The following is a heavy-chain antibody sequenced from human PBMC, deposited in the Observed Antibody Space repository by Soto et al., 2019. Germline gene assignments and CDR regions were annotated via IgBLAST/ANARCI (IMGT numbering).Heavy chain of an antibody. V-gene: IGHV1-69*08. CDR3: ARDQVGASSFDY. Sequence: QVQLVQSGAELRKPGSAVKLSCKASGGTFSNSPISWVRQIPGQGPEWMGRIIPSPARTIYSRKFRGRVTLTAEKSTQTVYMTLSSLTTEDTDVYYCARDQVGASSFDYWGQGTRVTVSS. CDR1: GGTFSNSP. D-gene: IGHD1-26*01. J-gene: IGHJ4*02. CDR2: IIPSPART.